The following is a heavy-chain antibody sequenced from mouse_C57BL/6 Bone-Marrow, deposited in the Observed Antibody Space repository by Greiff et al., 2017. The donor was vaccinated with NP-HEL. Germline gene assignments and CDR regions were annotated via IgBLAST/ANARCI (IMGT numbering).Heavy chain of an antibody. V-gene: IGHV1-55*01. CDR1: GYTFTSYW. D-gene: IGHD1-1*01. CDR2: IYPGSGST. J-gene: IGHJ2*01. Sequence: QVQLQQPGAELVKPGASVKMSCKASGYTFTSYWITWVKQRPGQGLEWVGDIYPGSGSTNYNEKFKSKATLTVDTSSSTAYMQLSSLTSEDSAVYYCARGYYYGSSYYFDYWGQGTTLTVSS. CDR3: ARGYYYGSSYYFDY.